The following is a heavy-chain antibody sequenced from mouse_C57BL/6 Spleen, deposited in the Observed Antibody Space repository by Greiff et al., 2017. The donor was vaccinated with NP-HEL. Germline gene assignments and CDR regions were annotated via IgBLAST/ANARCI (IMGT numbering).Heavy chain of an antibody. CDR1: GFTFSAYY. Sequence: EVKLMESGGGLVQPGGSLKLSCAASGFTFSAYYMYWVRQTPGKRLEWVAYISNGGGSSYSPDTVKGRFTISRDNAKNTLYLQMSRLKSEDTAMYYCARAYEGFDYWGQGTTLTVSS. CDR2: ISNGGGSS. CDR3: ARAYEGFDY. J-gene: IGHJ2*01. D-gene: IGHD1-1*01. V-gene: IGHV5-12*01.